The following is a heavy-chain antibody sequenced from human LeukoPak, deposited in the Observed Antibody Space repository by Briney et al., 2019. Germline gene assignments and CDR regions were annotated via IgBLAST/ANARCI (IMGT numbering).Heavy chain of an antibody. CDR1: GFTFSSYG. D-gene: IGHD2-21*02. CDR2: ISYDGSNK. CDR3: ARDRRRVTSYYFDY. Sequence: GGSLRLSCAASGFTFSSYGMHWVRQAPGKGLERVAVISYDGSNKYYADSVKGRFTISRDNSKNTLYLQMNSLRAGDTAVYYCARDRRRVTSYYFDYWGQGTLVTVSS. J-gene: IGHJ4*02. V-gene: IGHV3-30*03.